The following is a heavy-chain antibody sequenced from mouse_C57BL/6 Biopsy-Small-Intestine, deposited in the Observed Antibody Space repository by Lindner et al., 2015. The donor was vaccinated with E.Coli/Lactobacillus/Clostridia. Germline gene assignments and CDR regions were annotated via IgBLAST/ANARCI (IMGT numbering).Heavy chain of an antibody. Sequence: SVKVSCKASGYTFTGYDMYWVRQAPGQGLESLGWMNAKSGRTDYAQKFQGRVTMTRDTSISTAYLDLSSLTSEDTAIYYCVRLLSRDRDYWGQGTLVTVSS. CDR2: MNAKSGRT. V-gene: IGHV14-4*02. CDR3: VRLLSRDRDY. CDR1: GYTFTGYD. J-gene: IGHJ4*01.